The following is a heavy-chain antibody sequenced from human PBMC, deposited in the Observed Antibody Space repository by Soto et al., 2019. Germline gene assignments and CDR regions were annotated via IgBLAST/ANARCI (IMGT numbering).Heavy chain of an antibody. Sequence: ASVKLSCKASGYTFTSNGISWVRQAPGQGLEWMGWISGYNGDTKYAQKFQGRVTMTVDTSTTTAYMELRSLTSDDRAVYYCAKNGQPPYYYYGMDVWGQGTTVTSP. CDR1: GYTFTSNG. J-gene: IGHJ6*02. CDR2: ISGYNGDT. D-gene: IGHD2-8*01. CDR3: AKNGQPPYYYYGMDV. V-gene: IGHV1-18*01.